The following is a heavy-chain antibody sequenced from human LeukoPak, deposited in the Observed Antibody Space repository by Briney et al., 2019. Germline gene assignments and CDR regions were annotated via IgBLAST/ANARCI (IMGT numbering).Heavy chain of an antibody. CDR1: GGSISSSSYY. CDR2: IYYSGST. Sequence: KTSETLSLTCTVSGGSISSSSYYWGWIRQPPGKGLEWIGSIYYSGSTYYNPSLKSRVTISVDTSKNQFSLKLSSVTAADTAVYYCAREGSGWSFDYWGQGTLVTVSS. J-gene: IGHJ4*02. V-gene: IGHV4-39*07. CDR3: AREGSGWSFDY. D-gene: IGHD6-19*01.